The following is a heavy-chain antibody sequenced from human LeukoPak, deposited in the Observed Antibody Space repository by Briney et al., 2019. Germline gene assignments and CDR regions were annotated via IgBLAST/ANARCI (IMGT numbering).Heavy chain of an antibody. D-gene: IGHD2-2*01. V-gene: IGHV4-39*01. J-gene: IGHJ3*02. CDR2: VRYSGKT. CDR1: GGSISSSSSY. Sequence: PSETLSLTCTVSGGSISSSSSYWGWIRQPPGKGLEWIGSVRYSGKTYYNPSLKSRVTISVDTSKNQFSLKLSSVTAADTAVYYCARPYCSSTSCYYPTAFDIWGQGTMVTVSS. CDR3: ARPYCSSTSCYYPTAFDI.